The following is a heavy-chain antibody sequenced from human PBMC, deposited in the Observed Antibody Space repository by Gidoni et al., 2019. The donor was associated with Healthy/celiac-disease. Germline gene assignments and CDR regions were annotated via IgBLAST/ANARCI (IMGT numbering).Heavy chain of an antibody. J-gene: IGHJ6*02. Sequence: QVQLQESGPGLVKPSETLSLTCTVSGGSISSYYWSWLRPPAGKGLEWIGRIYTSGSTNYNPSLKSRVTMSGDTSKNQFSLKLSSVTAADTAVYYCARDCGGDCRRDYGMDVWGQGTTVTVSS. CDR2: IYTSGST. V-gene: IGHV4-4*07. D-gene: IGHD2-21*01. CDR3: ARDCGGDCRRDYGMDV. CDR1: GGSISSYY.